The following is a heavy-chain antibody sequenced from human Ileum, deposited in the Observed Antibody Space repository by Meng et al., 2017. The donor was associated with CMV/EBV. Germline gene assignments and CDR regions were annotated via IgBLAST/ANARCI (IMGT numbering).Heavy chain of an antibody. CDR3: SRGSDAYKSGRY. V-gene: IGHV4-34*01. CDR1: GGSFSGYY. J-gene: IGHJ4*02. D-gene: IGHD5-24*01. Sequence: QVQLQQGGAGLLKPSETLSLTCAVYGGSFSGYYWNWIRQPPGKGLEWIGEIHPSGSTFYNPSLNSRVSISVDTSKNQFSLNLRSVTAADTAIYYCSRGSDAYKSGRYWGQGALVTVSS. CDR2: IHPSGST.